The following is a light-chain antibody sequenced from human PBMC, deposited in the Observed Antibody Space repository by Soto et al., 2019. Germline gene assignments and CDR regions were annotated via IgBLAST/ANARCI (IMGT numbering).Light chain of an antibody. CDR2: LGS. V-gene: IGKV2-28*01. Sequence: DIVMTQSPLSLPVTPGEPASISCRSSQSLLHSNGYNYLDWYLQKPGQSPQLLIYLGSNRASGVPDRFSGSGSGTDFTLKISRVESEDVGVYSCMQALRSPPTCGQGTKVEIK. J-gene: IGKJ1*01. CDR3: MQALRSPPT. CDR1: QSLLHSNGYNY.